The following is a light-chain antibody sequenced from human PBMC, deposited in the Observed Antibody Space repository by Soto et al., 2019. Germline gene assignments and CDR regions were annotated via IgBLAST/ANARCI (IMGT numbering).Light chain of an antibody. CDR2: AVD. CDR1: SSDVGAYNY. J-gene: IGLJ3*02. CDR3: SSYTVINTAV. V-gene: IGLV2-14*01. Sequence: HSALTQPASVSGSPGQSISISCTGSSSDVGAYNYVAWYQQKPGKAPKLLIYAVDNRPSGISHRFSGSKSGNTASLTISGLQTEDEADYYCSSYTVINTAVFGGGTKLTVL.